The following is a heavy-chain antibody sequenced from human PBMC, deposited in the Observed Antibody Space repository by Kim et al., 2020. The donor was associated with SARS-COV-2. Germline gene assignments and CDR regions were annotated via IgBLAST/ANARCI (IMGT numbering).Heavy chain of an antibody. J-gene: IGHJ5*02. V-gene: IGHV7-4-1*02. CDR3: ARDWDTLWYIVVVPAGTDHCVDH. Sequence: ASVKVSCKTSGYTFTTYPMNWLRQAPGQRLEWMGWINTNTGNPTYAQGFTGRLVFSLDTSVSTAYVQISSLKAEDTAVYYCARDWDTLWYIVVVPAGTDHCVDHWGQGTLVTVSS. CDR2: INTNTGNP. CDR1: GYTFTTYP. D-gene: IGHD2-2*01.